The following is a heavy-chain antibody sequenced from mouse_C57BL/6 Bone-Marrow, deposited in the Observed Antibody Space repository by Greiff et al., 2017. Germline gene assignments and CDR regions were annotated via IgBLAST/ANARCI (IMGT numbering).Heavy chain of an antibody. Sequence: QVQLQQPGAELVMPGASVKLSCKASGYTFTSYWMHWVKQRPGQGLEWIGEIDPSDSYTNYNQKCKGKSTLTVDKSSSTAYMQLSSLTSEDSAVDYCARGPHWYVDVGGTGTTVTGSS. J-gene: IGHJ1*03. CDR2: IDPSDSYT. CDR1: GYTFTSYW. CDR3: ARGPHWYVDV. V-gene: IGHV1-69*01.